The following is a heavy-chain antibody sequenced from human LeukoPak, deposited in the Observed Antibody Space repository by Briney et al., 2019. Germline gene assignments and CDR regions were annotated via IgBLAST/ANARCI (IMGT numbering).Heavy chain of an antibody. CDR2: VYHSGNT. D-gene: IGHD3-22*01. CDR3: ARNDSSGYFDY. CDR1: DYSISSHNY. Sequence: SETVSLTCAVSDYSISSHNYWGWIRQPPGKGLEWIGSVYHSGNTHYSPSLKSRVTISVDTSKNQFSLKLSSVTAADTAVYYCARNDSSGYFDYWGQGTLVTVSS. J-gene: IGHJ4*02. V-gene: IGHV4-38-2*01.